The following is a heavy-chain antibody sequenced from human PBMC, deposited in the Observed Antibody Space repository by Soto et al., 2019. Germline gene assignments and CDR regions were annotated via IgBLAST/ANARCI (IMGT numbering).Heavy chain of an antibody. V-gene: IGHV1-18*01. CDR3: VRDLDGSGSYYTDH. CDR2: ISPYNGNT. D-gene: IGHD3-10*01. CDR1: GYSFISYG. Sequence: ASVKVSCKASGYSFISYGISWVRQAPGQGLEWMGRISPYNGNTNYAQNLQGRVTMTTDTSKTKAYMELRRLRSDDTAVYYCVRDLDGSGSYYTDHWGRG. J-gene: IGHJ4*02.